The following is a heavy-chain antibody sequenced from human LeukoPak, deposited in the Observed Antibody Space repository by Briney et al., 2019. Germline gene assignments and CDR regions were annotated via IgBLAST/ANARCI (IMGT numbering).Heavy chain of an antibody. CDR2: IIPILGIA. V-gene: IGHV1-69*04. CDR3: ARLTHMTTFYY. CDR1: GGTFSSYA. J-gene: IGHJ4*02. Sequence: AASVKVSCKASGGTFSSYAISWVRQAHGQGLEWMGRIIPILGIANYAQKFQGRVTITADKSTSTAYMELSSLRSEDTAVYYCARLTHMTTFYYWGQGTLVTVSS. D-gene: IGHD3-16*01.